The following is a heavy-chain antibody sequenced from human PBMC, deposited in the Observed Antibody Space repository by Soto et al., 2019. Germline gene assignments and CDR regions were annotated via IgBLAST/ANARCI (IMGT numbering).Heavy chain of an antibody. CDR2: ISGSGGST. J-gene: IGHJ4*02. CDR3: AKDPITIFGVVISGH. CDR1: GFTFSSYA. V-gene: IGHV3-23*01. D-gene: IGHD3-3*01. Sequence: HPGGSLRLSCSASGFTFSSYAMGWVRQAPGKGLEWVSAISGSGGSTYYADSVKGRFTISRDNSKNTLYLQMNSLRAEDTAVYYCAKDPITIFGVVISGHWGQGTLVTVSS.